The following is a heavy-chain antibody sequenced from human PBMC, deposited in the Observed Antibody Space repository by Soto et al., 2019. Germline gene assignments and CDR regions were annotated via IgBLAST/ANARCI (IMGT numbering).Heavy chain of an antibody. CDR3: ARSIKRIAAAAGSPYYYYYYGMDV. CDR2: TNHSGST. D-gene: IGHD6-13*01. Sequence: PSETLSLTCAVYGGTFSGYYWSWIRQPPGKGLEWIGETNHSGSTNYNPSLKSRVTISVDTSKNQFSLKLSSVTAADTAVYYCARSIKRIAAAAGSPYYYYYYGMDVWGQGTTVTVSS. V-gene: IGHV4-34*01. CDR1: GGTFSGYY. J-gene: IGHJ6*02.